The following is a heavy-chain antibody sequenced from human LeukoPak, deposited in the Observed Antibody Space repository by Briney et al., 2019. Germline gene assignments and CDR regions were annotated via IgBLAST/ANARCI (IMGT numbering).Heavy chain of an antibody. Sequence: GGSLRLSCAASGFTFSIYAMIWVRQAPGKGLEWVSGITGNGGTTYYADSVKGRFTVSRDNSKNTLYLQMNSLGAEDTAVYYCANGGAFDYYDYWGHGTLVNVSS. V-gene: IGHV3-23*01. CDR3: ANGGAFDYYDY. J-gene: IGHJ4*01. D-gene: IGHD3-16*01. CDR1: GFTFSIYA. CDR2: ITGNGGTT.